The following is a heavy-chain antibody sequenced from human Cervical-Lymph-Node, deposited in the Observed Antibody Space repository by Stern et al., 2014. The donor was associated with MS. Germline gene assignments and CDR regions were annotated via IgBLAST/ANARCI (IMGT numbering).Heavy chain of an antibody. J-gene: IGHJ4*02. CDR1: GYTFTGYF. CDR3: TRGPDYGDYSTLPGFDY. D-gene: IGHD4-23*01. Sequence: VQLVQSGAEVKKPGASVKVSCKASGYTFTGYFIHWVRQAPGPGLEWMGWINPSSGGTNFAQHFQGWVTMTRDTSISTAYMELSRLKSDDTAVYFCTRGPDYGDYSTLPGFDYWGQGTLVTVSS. V-gene: IGHV1-2*04. CDR2: INPSSGGT.